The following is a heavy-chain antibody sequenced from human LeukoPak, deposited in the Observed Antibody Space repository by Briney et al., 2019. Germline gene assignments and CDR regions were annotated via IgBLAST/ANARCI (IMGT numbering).Heavy chain of an antibody. J-gene: IGHJ4*02. CDR2: ISPYNGDT. Sequence: ASVKVSCKTSGYIFTNYDINWVRQAPGQGLEWMGWISPYNGDTKYAQKFQDRVTMSTDTSTSTTYMELRSLRSDDTAVYYCTRATGGLSDYWGEATLVTVSS. CDR3: TRATGGLSDY. CDR1: GYIFTNYD. D-gene: IGHD1-1*01. V-gene: IGHV1-18*04.